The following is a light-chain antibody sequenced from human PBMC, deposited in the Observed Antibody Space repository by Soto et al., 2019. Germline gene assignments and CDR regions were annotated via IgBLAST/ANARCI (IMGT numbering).Light chain of an antibody. CDR3: QQYNSWPPYT. V-gene: IGKV3-15*01. CDR1: ESVSSN. CDR2: GAA. Sequence: DIVMTQSPDTLSVSPGERATVSCRASESVSSNLAWYQQKAGQAPRLLIYGAATRATGIPARFSGSGSGTEFSLTISTLQSEDFAIYYCQQYNSWPPYTFGQGTKLEI. J-gene: IGKJ2*01.